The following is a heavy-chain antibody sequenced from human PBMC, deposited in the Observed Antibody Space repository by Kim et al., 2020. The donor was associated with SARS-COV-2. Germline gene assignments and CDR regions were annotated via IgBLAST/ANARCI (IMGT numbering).Heavy chain of an antibody. Sequence: GGSLRLSCAASGFTFSDYYMSWIRQAPGKGLEWVAYISSSSSYTNYADSVKGRFTISRDNAKNSLYLQMNSLRAEDTAVYYCAREGWVPNRITMVRGVNFYYYGMDVWGQGTTVTVSS. CDR1: GFTFSDYY. V-gene: IGHV3-11*06. D-gene: IGHD3-10*01. CDR2: ISSSSSYT. CDR3: AREGWVPNRITMVRGVNFYYYGMDV. J-gene: IGHJ6*02.